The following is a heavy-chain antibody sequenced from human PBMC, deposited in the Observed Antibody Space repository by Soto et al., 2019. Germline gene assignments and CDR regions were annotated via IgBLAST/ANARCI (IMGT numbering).Heavy chain of an antibody. V-gene: IGHV4-59*01. Sequence: SETLSLTCTVSGGSISSYYWSWIRQPPGKGLEWIGYIYYSGSTNYNPSLKSRVTISVDTSKNQFSLKLSSVTAADTAVYYCARDIVGATDWFDPWGQGTLVTVSS. J-gene: IGHJ5*02. CDR3: ARDIVGATDWFDP. D-gene: IGHD1-26*01. CDR2: IYYSGST. CDR1: GGSISSYY.